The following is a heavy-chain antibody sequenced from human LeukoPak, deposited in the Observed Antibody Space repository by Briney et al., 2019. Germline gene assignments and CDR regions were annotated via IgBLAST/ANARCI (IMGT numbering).Heavy chain of an antibody. J-gene: IGHJ4*02. D-gene: IGHD6-13*01. Sequence: GGSLRLSCAASGFTVSSNYMSWVRQAPGKGLEWVSVIYSGGSTYYADSVKGRFTISRDNSKNTLYLQMNSLGAEDTAVYYCARDGAAAAGYFDYWGQGTLVTVSS. CDR3: ARDGAAAAGYFDY. CDR2: IYSGGST. CDR1: GFTVSSNY. V-gene: IGHV3-53*01.